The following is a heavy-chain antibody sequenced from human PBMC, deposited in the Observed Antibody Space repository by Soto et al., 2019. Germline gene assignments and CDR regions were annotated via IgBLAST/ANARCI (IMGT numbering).Heavy chain of an antibody. CDR1: GGSLLEFGHF. D-gene: IGHD3-16*01. V-gene: IGHV4-31*03. CDR3: ATDSGGPPLNRFDS. J-gene: IGHJ5*01. CDR2: STYTGVT. Sequence: SETLSLTCTVSGGSLLEFGHFCTWIRQRPGRGLEWIGYSTYTGVTYYSPSLQSRISISVDTSKNQFSLTLNSVTAADTAVYYCATDSGGPPLNRFDSWGHGTLVTVSS.